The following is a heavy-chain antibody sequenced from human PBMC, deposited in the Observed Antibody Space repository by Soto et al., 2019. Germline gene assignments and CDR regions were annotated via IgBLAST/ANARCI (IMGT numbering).Heavy chain of an antibody. CDR3: VKDPLTDYYYYGMDV. J-gene: IGHJ6*02. CDR2: ISSSGGST. Sequence: GGSLRLSCSASGFTFSSYAMNWVRQAPGKGLECVSAISSSGGSTYYADSVKGRFTISRDNSKNTLYLQMSSLRAEDTAVYYCVKDPLTDYYYYGMDVWGQGTTVTVSS. CDR1: GFTFSSYA. V-gene: IGHV3-64D*06.